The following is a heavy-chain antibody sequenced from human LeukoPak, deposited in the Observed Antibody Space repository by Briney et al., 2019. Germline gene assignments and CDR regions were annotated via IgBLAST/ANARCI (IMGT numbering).Heavy chain of an antibody. J-gene: IGHJ5*02. CDR3: ARDGLLTYYDIKNNWFDP. CDR1: GYTFTRYY. CDR2: ISPNIGGR. D-gene: IGHD3-9*01. Sequence: SVTVPCKASGYTFTRYYMHRVRQAPAPGIEWMGGISPNIGGRNHPQKFPGTVTMTRDTSIRTAYTALRGLSSDDTAVYYCARDGLLTYYDIKNNWFDPWGQGTLVSVSS. V-gene: IGHV1-2*02.